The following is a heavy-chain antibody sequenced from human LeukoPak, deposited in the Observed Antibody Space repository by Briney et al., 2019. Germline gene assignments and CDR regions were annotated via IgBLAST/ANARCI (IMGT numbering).Heavy chain of an antibody. Sequence: PSETLSLTCTVSGGSISSGDYYWSWLRQPPGKGLEWIGYIYYSGSTYYNPSLKSRVTISVDRSKNQFSLKLSSVTAEDTAVYYCAREGTQWLVLSTPRYYFDYWGQGTLVAVSS. J-gene: IGHJ4*02. V-gene: IGHV4-30-4*08. D-gene: IGHD6-19*01. CDR3: AREGTQWLVLSTPRYYFDY. CDR1: GGSISSGDYY. CDR2: IYYSGST.